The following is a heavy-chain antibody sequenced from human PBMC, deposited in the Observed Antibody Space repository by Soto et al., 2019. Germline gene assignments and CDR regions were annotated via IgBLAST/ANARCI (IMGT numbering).Heavy chain of an antibody. J-gene: IGHJ3*02. D-gene: IGHD1-26*01. CDR3: ARGWELLGQSLLNAFDI. Sequence: GASVEVSCKASGYTFTSYGISWVRQAPGQGLEWMGWISAYNGNTNYAQKLQGRVTMTTDTSTSTAYMELRSLRSDDTAVYYCARGWELLGQSLLNAFDIWGQGTMVTVSS. V-gene: IGHV1-18*04. CDR1: GYTFTSYG. CDR2: ISAYNGNT.